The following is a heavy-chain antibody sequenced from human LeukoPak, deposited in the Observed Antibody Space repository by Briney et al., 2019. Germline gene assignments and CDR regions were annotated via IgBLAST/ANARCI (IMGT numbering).Heavy chain of an antibody. CDR1: GGSISSYY. D-gene: IGHD3-10*01. CDR2: IYTSGST. V-gene: IGHV4-4*07. CDR3: VRESPGVVWFGDSGPFDY. J-gene: IGHJ4*02. Sequence: PSETLSLTCTVSGGSISSYYWSWIRQPAGKGLEWIGRIYTSGSTNYNPSLKSRVTMSVDTSKNQFSLKLSSVTAADTAVYYCVRESPGVVWFGDSGPFDYWGQGTLVTVSS.